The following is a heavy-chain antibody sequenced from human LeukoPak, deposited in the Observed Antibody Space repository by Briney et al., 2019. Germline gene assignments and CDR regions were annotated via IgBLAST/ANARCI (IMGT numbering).Heavy chain of an antibody. CDR1: GFTFDDYG. J-gene: IGHJ4*02. D-gene: IGHD3-22*01. Sequence: GGSLRLSCAASGFTFDDYGMTWVRQAPGKGLEWVSIITSGVGITYYADSVKGRFTISRDNSRNTLYLQMNSLRAEDTAVYYCAKGDYYDLDYWGQGTLVTASS. CDR3: AKGDYYDLDY. V-gene: IGHV3-23*01. CDR2: ITSGVGIT.